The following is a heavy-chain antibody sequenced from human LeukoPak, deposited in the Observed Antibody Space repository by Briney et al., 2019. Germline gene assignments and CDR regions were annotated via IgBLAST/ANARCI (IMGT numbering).Heavy chain of an antibody. D-gene: IGHD1-26*01. CDR2: ISGSGGST. Sequence: GGSLRLSCAASGFTFTNAWMNWVRQAPGKGLEWVSAISGSGGSTYYADSVKGRFTISRDNSKNTLYLQMNSLRAEDTAVYYCAKDQGYSGTYYLVYWGQGTLVTVSS. V-gene: IGHV3-23*01. CDR1: GFTFTNAW. J-gene: IGHJ4*02. CDR3: AKDQGYSGTYYLVY.